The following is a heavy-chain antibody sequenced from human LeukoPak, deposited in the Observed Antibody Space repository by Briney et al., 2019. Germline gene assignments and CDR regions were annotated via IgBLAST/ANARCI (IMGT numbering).Heavy chain of an antibody. V-gene: IGHV1-2*02. CDR1: GYTFTGYY. Sequence: ASVKVSCKASGYTFTGYYMHWVRQAPGQGLEWMGWINPNSGGTNYAQKFQGRVTMTRDTSISTAYMELSRLRSDDTAVYYCARDGTSGGSPNWFDPWGQGTLVTVSS. CDR2: INPNSGGT. D-gene: IGHD2-15*01. J-gene: IGHJ5*02. CDR3: ARDGTSGGSPNWFDP.